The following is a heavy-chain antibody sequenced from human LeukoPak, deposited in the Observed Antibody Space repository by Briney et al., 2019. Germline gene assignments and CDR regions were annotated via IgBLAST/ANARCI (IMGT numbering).Heavy chain of an antibody. V-gene: IGHV3-30*02. CDR1: GFTFSYYG. J-gene: IGHJ4*02. CDR2: IRYDGSNK. CDR3: AEEHCSGGSCYSHIDY. Sequence: PGGSLRLSCAASGFTFSYYGMHWVRQAPGKGLEWVAFIRYDGSNKYYVDSVKGRFTISRDNSKNTLYLQMNSLRTEDTAVYYCAEEHCSGGSCYSHIDYWGQGTLVTVSS. D-gene: IGHD2-15*01.